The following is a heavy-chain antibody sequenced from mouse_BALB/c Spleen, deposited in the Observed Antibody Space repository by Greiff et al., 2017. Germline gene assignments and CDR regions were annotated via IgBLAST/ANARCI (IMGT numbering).Heavy chain of an antibody. CDR1: GFTFSDYY. J-gene: IGHJ3*01. D-gene: IGHD2-2*01. Sequence: EVKLVESGGGLVKPGGSLKLSCAASGFTFSDYYMYWVRQTPEKRLEWVATISDGGSYTYYPDSVKGRFTISRDNAKNNLYLQMSSLKSEDTAMYYCASNYGSWFAYWGQGTLVTVSA. V-gene: IGHV5-4*02. CDR2: ISDGGSYT. CDR3: ASNYGSWFAY.